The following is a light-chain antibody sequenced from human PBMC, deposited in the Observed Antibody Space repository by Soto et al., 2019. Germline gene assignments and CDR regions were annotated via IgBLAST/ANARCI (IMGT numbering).Light chain of an antibody. CDR2: GAS. J-gene: IGKJ2*01. CDR1: QSLTSN. CDR3: QQYNIWPFT. V-gene: IGKV3-15*01. Sequence: EIVMTQSPATLSVSPGERATLSCRASQSLTSNLAGYQQKPGQAPRLLIYGASTRATGIPARFTGSGSGTEFTLTISSLQSEDFAVYYCQQYNIWPFTFGQGPKLAIK.